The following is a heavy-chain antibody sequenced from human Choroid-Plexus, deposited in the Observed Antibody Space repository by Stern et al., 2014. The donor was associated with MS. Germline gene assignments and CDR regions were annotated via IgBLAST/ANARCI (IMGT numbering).Heavy chain of an antibody. CDR2: VSYDGSNK. Sequence: VQLVQSGGGVVQPGRPLRLSCVASGFTFGSCAMHWVRQATGKGLELVAGVSYDGSNKYYANSVKGRFSTSRDNSQNTLYMQMSSLRPEDTAVYYCAKDRQYLTYFFDHWGQGSLVTVSS. CDR3: AKDRQYLTYFFDH. D-gene: IGHD2/OR15-2a*01. V-gene: IGHV3-30*18. J-gene: IGHJ5*02. CDR1: GFTFGSCA.